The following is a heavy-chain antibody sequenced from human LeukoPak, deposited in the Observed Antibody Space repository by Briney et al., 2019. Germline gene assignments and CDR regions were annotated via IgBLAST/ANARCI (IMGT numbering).Heavy chain of an antibody. D-gene: IGHD3-16*01. CDR3: ARLDWEWGSSTYNWFDP. V-gene: IGHV4-59*08. CDR1: GGSISSYY. CDR2: IYYSGST. Sequence: PSETLSLTCTVPGGSISSYYWSWIRQPPGKGLEWIGYIYYSGSTNYNPSLKSRVTISVDTSKNQFSLKLSSVTAADTAVYYCARLDWEWGSSTYNWFDPWGQGTLVTVSS. J-gene: IGHJ5*02.